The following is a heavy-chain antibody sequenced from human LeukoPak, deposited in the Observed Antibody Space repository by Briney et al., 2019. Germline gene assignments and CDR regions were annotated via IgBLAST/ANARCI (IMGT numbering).Heavy chain of an antibody. D-gene: IGHD3-10*01. CDR3: ARGLRYYYGSGSSRYYYMDV. Sequence: SETLSLTCTVSGGSISNYYWSWIRQPPGKGLEWIGYIYHSGSTSYNPSLKSRVTISVDTSKNQFSLKLSSVTAADTAVYYCARGLRYYYGSGSSRYYYMDVWGKGTTVTISS. CDR2: IYHSGST. J-gene: IGHJ6*03. CDR1: GGSISNYY. V-gene: IGHV4-59*01.